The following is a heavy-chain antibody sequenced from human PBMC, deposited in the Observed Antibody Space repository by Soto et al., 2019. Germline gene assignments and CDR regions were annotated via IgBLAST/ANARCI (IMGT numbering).Heavy chain of an antibody. CDR3: ARDPLIRLVPAAMSPGPTMPRYGMDV. J-gene: IGHJ6*02. Sequence: QVQLVQSGAEVKKPGASVKVSCKASGYTFTSYYMHWVRQAPGQGLEWMGIINPSGGSTSYAQKFQGRVTMTRATSTNTVYMELSSLRSEDTAVYYCARDPLIRLVPAAMSPGPTMPRYGMDVWGQGTTVTVSS. D-gene: IGHD2-2*01. V-gene: IGHV1-46*01. CDR1: GYTFTSYY. CDR2: INPSGGST.